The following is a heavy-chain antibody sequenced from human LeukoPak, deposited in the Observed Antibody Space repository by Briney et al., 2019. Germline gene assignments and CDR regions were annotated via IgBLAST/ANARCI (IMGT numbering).Heavy chain of an antibody. D-gene: IGHD3-22*01. V-gene: IGHV1-18*01. CDR2: ISAYDANT. CDR1: GYTFTSYG. Sequence: GASVKVSCKASGYTFTSYGISWVRQAPGQGLEWMGWISAYDANTKYEQKVQGRVTMTTDTSTNTAYMELRSLRSDDTAVYYCARGLPPRRNYDSSGYYSYYFDYWGQGTLVTVSS. CDR3: ARGLPPRRNYDSSGYYSYYFDY. J-gene: IGHJ4*02.